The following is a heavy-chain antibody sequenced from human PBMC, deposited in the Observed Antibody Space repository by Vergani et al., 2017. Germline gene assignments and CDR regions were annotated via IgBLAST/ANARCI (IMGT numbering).Heavy chain of an antibody. V-gene: IGHV3-33*01. CDR3: TTDVGFDWFHYDVY. J-gene: IGHJ4*02. D-gene: IGHD3-9*01. CDR1: GFTFSSYG. CDR2: IWYDGSNK. Sequence: QVQLVESGGGVVQPGRSLRLSCAASGFTFSSYGMHWVRQAPGKGLEWVAVIWYDGSNKYYADSVKGRFTISRDNSKNTLYLQMNSLKTEDTAVYYCTTDVGFDWFHYDVYWGQGTLVTVSS.